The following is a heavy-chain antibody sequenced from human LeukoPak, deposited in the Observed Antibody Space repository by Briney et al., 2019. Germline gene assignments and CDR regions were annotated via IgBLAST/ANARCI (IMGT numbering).Heavy chain of an antibody. CDR3: ARVSYDFWSGYSYRGYYYYMDV. CDR1: GFTFSDYY. V-gene: IGHV3-11*04. D-gene: IGHD3-3*01. Sequence: GGSLRLSCAASGFTFSDYYMSWIRQAPGKGLEWVSYISSSGSTIYYADSVKGRFTISRDNAKNSLYLQMNSLRAEDTAVYYCARVSYDFWSGYSYRGYYYYMDVWGKGTTVTVSS. CDR2: ISSSGSTI. J-gene: IGHJ6*03.